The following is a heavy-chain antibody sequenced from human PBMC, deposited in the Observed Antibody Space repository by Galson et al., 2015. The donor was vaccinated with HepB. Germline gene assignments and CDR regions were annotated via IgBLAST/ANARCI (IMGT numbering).Heavy chain of an antibody. V-gene: IGHV4-59*01. D-gene: IGHD3-22*01. J-gene: IGHJ6*02. CDR1: GVSISNYY. CDR3: ARSTSYYYDSSGYYNYYYGMDV. CDR2: IYYSGST. Sequence: LSLTCTVSGVSISNYYWSWIRQPPGKGLEWVGYIYYSGSTYYNPSLKSRVTISVDTSKNQFSLKLSSVTAADTAVYYCARSTSYYYDSSGYYNYYYGMDVWGQGTTVTVSS.